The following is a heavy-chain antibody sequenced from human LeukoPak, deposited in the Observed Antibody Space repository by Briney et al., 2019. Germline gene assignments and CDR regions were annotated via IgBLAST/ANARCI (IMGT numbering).Heavy chain of an antibody. J-gene: IGHJ4*02. D-gene: IGHD6-13*01. Sequence: SETLSLTCTVSGGSISISSYYWGWIRQPPGKGLEWIGSIYHSGSTYYNPSLKSRVTISVDTSKNQFSLKLSSVTAADTAVYYCARGRSSWSRWGFYFDYWGQGTLLTVSS. CDR2: IYHSGST. V-gene: IGHV4-39*07. CDR1: GGSISISSYY. CDR3: ARGRSSWSRWGFYFDY.